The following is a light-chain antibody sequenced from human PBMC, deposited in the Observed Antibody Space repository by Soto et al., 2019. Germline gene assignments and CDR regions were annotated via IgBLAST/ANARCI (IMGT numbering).Light chain of an antibody. J-gene: IGLJ2*01. V-gene: IGLV3-21*02. CDR2: DDS. CDR1: NIGLNR. CDR3: QVWDTSADYRGVV. Sequence: SYELTQPPSVSVAPGQTATITCEGNNIGLNRVHWYQQKPGQAPVVVVSDDSDRPSGIPERISGSISGRTASLTISRVEVGDEADYYCQVWDTSADYRGVVFGAGTKLTVL.